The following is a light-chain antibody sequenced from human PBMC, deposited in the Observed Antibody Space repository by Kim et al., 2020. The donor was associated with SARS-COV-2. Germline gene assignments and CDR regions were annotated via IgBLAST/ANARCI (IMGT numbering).Light chain of an antibody. CDR2: GAF. CDR1: QSVSDR. Sequence: VPPGDRATLSCRASQSVSDRLAWYQQKPGQAPRLLLYGAFTRATDIPARFSGSGSGTEFTLTISSLQSEDFAVYYCQQYNTRPITFGQGTRLEIK. J-gene: IGKJ5*01. V-gene: IGKV3-15*01. CDR3: QQYNTRPIT.